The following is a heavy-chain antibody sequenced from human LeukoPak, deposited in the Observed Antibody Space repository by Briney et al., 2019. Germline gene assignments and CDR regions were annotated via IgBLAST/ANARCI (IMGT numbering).Heavy chain of an antibody. CDR2: INHSGST. CDR1: GGSFSGYY. D-gene: IGHD3-10*01. V-gene: IGHV4-34*01. J-gene: IGHJ5*02. CDR3: ARAAKRITMVRNWFDP. Sequence: SETLSLTCAVYGGSFSGYYWSWIRQPPGKGLEWIGEINHSGSTNYNPSLKSRVTISVDTSKNQFSLKLSPVTAADTAVYYCARAAKRITMVRNWFDPWGQGTLVTVSS.